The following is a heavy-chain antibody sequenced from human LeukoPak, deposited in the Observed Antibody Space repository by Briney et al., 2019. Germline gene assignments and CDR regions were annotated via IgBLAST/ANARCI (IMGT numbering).Heavy chain of an antibody. V-gene: IGHV4-34*01. CDR2: INHSGST. Sequence: SETLSLTCAVYGGSSSGYYWSWIRQPPGKGLEWIGEINHSGSTNYSPSLKSRVTISVDASKNQFSLKLSSVTAADTAVYYCARAHGSGSYMGMDVWGQGTTVTVSS. J-gene: IGHJ6*02. CDR1: GGSSSGYY. D-gene: IGHD3-10*01. CDR3: ARAHGSGSYMGMDV.